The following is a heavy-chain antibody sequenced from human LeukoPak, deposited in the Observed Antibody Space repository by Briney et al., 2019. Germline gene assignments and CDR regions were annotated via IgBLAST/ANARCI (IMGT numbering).Heavy chain of an antibody. CDR1: GFTVSSKY. J-gene: IGHJ4*02. Sequence: GRSLRLTCAASGFTVSSKYMTWVRQAPGKRLDWVTVIYSGGSTFYADSVRGRFTISRDSSKNTVYLQMSSLRAEDTAVYYCARGRGSYYDTTGGLDYWGQGTLVTVSS. CDR3: ARGRGSYYDTTGGLDY. CDR2: IYSGGST. D-gene: IGHD3-22*01. V-gene: IGHV3-53*01.